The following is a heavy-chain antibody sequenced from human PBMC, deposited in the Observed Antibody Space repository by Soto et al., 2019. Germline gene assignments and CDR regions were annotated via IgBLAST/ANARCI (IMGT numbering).Heavy chain of an antibody. CDR1: GFTFSSYS. V-gene: IGHV3-21*01. Sequence: GGSLRLSCAASGFTFSSYSMNWVRQAPGKGLEWVSSISSSSSYIYYADSVKGRFTISRDNAKNSLYLQMNSLRAEDTAVYYCARDVPNRLQSTYMDVWGKGTTVTVSS. CDR2: ISSSSSYI. CDR3: ARDVPNRLQSTYMDV. J-gene: IGHJ6*03. D-gene: IGHD4-4*01.